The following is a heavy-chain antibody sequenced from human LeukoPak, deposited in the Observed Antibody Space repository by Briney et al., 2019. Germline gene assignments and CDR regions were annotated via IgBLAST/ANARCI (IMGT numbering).Heavy chain of an antibody. J-gene: IGHJ4*02. D-gene: IGHD3-22*01. V-gene: IGHV1-46*01. Sequence: GASVKVSCKASGYTFTSYYMHWVRQAPGQGLEWMGIINPSGGSTSYAQKFQGRVTMTRDTSTSTVYMELSSLRSEDTAVYYCARDLGYYYDSSGYSSPDDYWSQGTLVTVSS. CDR1: GYTFTSYY. CDR2: INPSGGST. CDR3: ARDLGYYYDSSGYSSPDDY.